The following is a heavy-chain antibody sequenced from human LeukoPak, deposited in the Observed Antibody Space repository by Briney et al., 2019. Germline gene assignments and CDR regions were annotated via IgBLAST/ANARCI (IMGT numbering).Heavy chain of an antibody. V-gene: IGHV4-34*01. CDR1: GGSFSGYY. Sequence: SETLSLTCAVYGGSFSGYYWSWIRQPPGKGLEWIGEINHSGSTNYNPSLKSRVTISVDTSKNQFSLKLSFVTAADTAVYYCAGGNIVVVPGSGYMDVWGKGTTVTVSS. CDR3: AGGNIVVVPGSGYMDV. CDR2: INHSGST. J-gene: IGHJ6*03. D-gene: IGHD2-2*01.